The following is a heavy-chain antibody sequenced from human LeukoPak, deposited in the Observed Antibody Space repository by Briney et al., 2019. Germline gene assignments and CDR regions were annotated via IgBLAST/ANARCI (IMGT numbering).Heavy chain of an antibody. CDR3: ARVPAMVRGVTSFDY. Sequence: PSETLSLTCTVSGGSISSSSYYWGWIRQPPGKGLEWIRSIYYSGSTYYNPSLKSRVTISVDTSKNQFSLKLSSVTAADTAVYYCARVPAMVRGVTSFDYWGQGTLVTVSS. V-gene: IGHV4-39*07. D-gene: IGHD3-10*01. CDR1: GGSISSSSYY. CDR2: IYYSGST. J-gene: IGHJ4*02.